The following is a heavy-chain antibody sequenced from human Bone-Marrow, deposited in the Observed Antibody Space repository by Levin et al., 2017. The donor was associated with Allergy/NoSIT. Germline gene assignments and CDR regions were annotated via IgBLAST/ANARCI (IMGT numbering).Heavy chain of an antibody. V-gene: IGHV1-69-2*01. CDR2: IDPEDGET. D-gene: IGHD2-15*01. Sequence: KPGGSLRLSCTVSGHTFTDYLLHWVQQAPGKGLEWMGLIDPEDGETTYADKFQGRVTITADTSTDTAYLELSSLRSEDTAVYFCASGWLLGPAVGMDVWGQGTTVTVSS. J-gene: IGHJ6*02. CDR1: GHTFTDYL. CDR3: ASGWLLGPAVGMDV.